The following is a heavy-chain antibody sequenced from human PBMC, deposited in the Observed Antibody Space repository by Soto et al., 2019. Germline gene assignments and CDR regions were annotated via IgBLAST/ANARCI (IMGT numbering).Heavy chain of an antibody. CDR1: GGSISSGGYY. J-gene: IGHJ5*02. D-gene: IGHD6-25*01. Sequence: PSETLSLTCTVSGGSISSGGYYWSWIRQHPGKGLEWIGYIYYSGTTYYNPSLKSRVTISVDTSKNQFSLRLNSVTAADTAVYYCAGQTFTIAAASYGRSNWFDPWGPGTLVTVSS. CDR2: IYYSGTT. V-gene: IGHV4-31*03. CDR3: AGQTFTIAAASYGRSNWFDP.